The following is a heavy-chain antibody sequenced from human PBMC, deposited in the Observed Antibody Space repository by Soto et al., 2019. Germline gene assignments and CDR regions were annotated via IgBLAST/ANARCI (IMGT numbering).Heavy chain of an antibody. D-gene: IGHD3-22*01. V-gene: IGHV4-34*01. Sequence: QVQIQQWGGGLLKPSETLSLSCTVYGGAFSNYAWSWIRQPPGRGLEWIGEIYHNGKSDYDPSLKSRVTIAVDTSKIQFSPKLSSVIAADTAVYFCARGGYWRFDCWGQGALVTFSS. J-gene: IGHJ4*02. CDR3: ARGGYWRFDC. CDR1: GGAFSNYA. CDR2: IYHNGKS.